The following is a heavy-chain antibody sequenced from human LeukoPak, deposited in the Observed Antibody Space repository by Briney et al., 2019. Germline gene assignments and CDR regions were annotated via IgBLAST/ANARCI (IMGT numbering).Heavy chain of an antibody. D-gene: IGHD2-21*02. Sequence: GGSLRLPCAASGFTFSSYAMSWVRQAPGKGLEWVSAISGSGGSTYYADSVKGRFTISRDNSKNTLYLQMNSLRAEDTAVYYCAKEGQTAVDYYYYGMDVWGQGTTVTVSS. CDR2: ISGSGGST. CDR3: AKEGQTAVDYYYYGMDV. J-gene: IGHJ6*02. V-gene: IGHV3-23*01. CDR1: GFTFSSYA.